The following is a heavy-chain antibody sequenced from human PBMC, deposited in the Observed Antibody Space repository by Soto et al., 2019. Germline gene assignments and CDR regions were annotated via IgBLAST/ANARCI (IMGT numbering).Heavy chain of an antibody. J-gene: IGHJ6*02. Sequence: GGSLRLSCAASGLDFSSEVMCWVRQAPGKGLEWVSSISGSGRTIYHADSMRGRFAISRDNSKNSLYLQLNNLRVDDTAVYYCAKVGPSYYYGMDVWGQGTTVTV. CDR1: GLDFSSEV. CDR2: ISGSGRTI. CDR3: AKVGPSYYYGMDV. V-gene: IGHV3-23*01. D-gene: IGHD1-26*01.